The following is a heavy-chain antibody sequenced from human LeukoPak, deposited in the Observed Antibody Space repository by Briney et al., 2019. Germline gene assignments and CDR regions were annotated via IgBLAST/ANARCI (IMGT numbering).Heavy chain of an antibody. D-gene: IGHD1-20*01. Sequence: PGGPLKLSCAASGFTFSTSWMHWVRQVPGKGLVWVSRITPDGTMATYVDSVKGRFTVSRDNAKNTLYLQMSSLRVEDSAVYYCVRALTGFDDFWGQGTLVTVSS. CDR1: GFTFSTSW. CDR3: VRALTGFDDF. CDR2: ITPDGTMA. J-gene: IGHJ4*02. V-gene: IGHV3-74*03.